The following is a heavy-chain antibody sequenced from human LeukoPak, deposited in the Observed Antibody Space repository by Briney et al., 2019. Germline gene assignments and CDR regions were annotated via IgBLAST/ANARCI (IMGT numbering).Heavy chain of an antibody. D-gene: IGHD3-10*01. CDR2: INWNGGST. CDR3: AKDLRDSGRVDY. J-gene: IGHJ4*02. CDR1: GLTFSGYA. V-gene: IGHV3-20*04. Sequence: PGGSLRLSCAASGLTFSGYAVGGVPEAPGRGLGWVSGINWNGGSTGYADSVKGRFTISRDNAKNSLYLQMNSLRAEDTAVYYCAKDLRDSGRVDYWGQGTLVTVSS.